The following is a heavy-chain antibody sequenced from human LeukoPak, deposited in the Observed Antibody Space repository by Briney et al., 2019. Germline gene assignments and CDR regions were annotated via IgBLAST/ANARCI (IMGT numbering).Heavy chain of an antibody. J-gene: IGHJ6*03. Sequence: GGSLRLSCAASGFTFSSYEMNWVRQAPGKGLEWVSYISSSGSTIYYADSVKGRFTISRDNAKNSLYLQMNSLRAEDTAVYYCAREYSGYDWVYYYYYMDVWGKGTTVTISS. CDR3: AREYSGYDWVYYYYYMDV. V-gene: IGHV3-48*03. CDR1: GFTFSSYE. CDR2: ISSSGSTI. D-gene: IGHD5-12*01.